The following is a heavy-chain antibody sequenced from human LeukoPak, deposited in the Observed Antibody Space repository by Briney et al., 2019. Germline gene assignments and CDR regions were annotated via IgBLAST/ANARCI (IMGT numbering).Heavy chain of an antibody. Sequence: PGGSLRLSCAASGFTFSTFAMIWVRQPPGKGLEWVSRIFPSGGEIHYADSVRGRFTISRDNSKGTLSLQMNSLRAEDTAIYYCAKWEGYYYDSSGYALTYAFDIWGQGTMVTVSS. V-gene: IGHV3-23*01. D-gene: IGHD3-22*01. CDR1: GFTFSTFA. J-gene: IGHJ3*02. CDR2: IFPSGGEI. CDR3: AKWEGYYYDSSGYALTYAFDI.